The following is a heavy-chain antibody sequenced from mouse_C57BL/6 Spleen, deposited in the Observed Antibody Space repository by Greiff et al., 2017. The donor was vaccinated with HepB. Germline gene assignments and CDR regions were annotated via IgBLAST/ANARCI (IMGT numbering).Heavy chain of an antibody. Sequence: LMESGGGLVKPRGSLKLSCAASGFTFSDYGMHWVRQAPEKGLEWVAYISSGSSTIYYADTVKGRFTISRDNAKNTLFLQMTSLRSEDTAMYYCARPELLDYWGQGTSVTVSS. V-gene: IGHV5-17*01. CDR3: ARPELLDY. J-gene: IGHJ4*01. CDR2: ISSGSSTI. D-gene: IGHD1-1*02. CDR1: GFTFSDYG.